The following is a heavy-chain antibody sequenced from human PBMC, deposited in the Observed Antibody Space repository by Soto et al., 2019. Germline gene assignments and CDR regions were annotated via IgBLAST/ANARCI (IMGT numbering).Heavy chain of an antibody. J-gene: IGHJ6*03. CDR3: AKDSVRGVIAHYYYYYYMDV. Sequence: GGSLRLSCAASGFTFSSYGMHWVRQAPGKGLEWVAVISYDGSNKYYADSVKGRFTISRDNSKNTLYLQMNSLRAEDTAVYYCAKDSVRGVIAHYYYYYYMDVWGKGTTVTVSS. CDR2: ISYDGSNK. D-gene: IGHD3-10*01. V-gene: IGHV3-30*18. CDR1: GFTFSSYG.